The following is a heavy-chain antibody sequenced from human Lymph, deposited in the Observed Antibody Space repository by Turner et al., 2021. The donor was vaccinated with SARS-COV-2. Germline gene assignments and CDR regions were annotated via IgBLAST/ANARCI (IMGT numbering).Heavy chain of an antibody. CDR1: GGTFSSYA. CDR3: ARLADRGVGGGVFYYYYGMDV. CDR2: IIPILGIA. Sequence: QVQLVQSGAEVKKPGSSVKVSCKASGGTFSSYAISWVRQAPGQGLEWMGGIIPILGIANYAQRFQGKVTITADKSTSTAHLQRRCQGYDVTAVYECARLADRGVGGGVFYYYYGMDVWGQGTTVTVSS. D-gene: IGHD3-16*01. J-gene: IGHJ6*02. V-gene: IGHV1-69*10.